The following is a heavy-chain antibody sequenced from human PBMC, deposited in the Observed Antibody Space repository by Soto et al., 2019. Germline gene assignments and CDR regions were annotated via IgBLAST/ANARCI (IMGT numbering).Heavy chain of an antibody. V-gene: IGHV3-23*01. CDR3: AKLTRLYDILTGYSLPGHFDY. CDR1: GFTFSSYA. J-gene: IGHJ4*02. D-gene: IGHD3-9*01. Sequence: GGSLRLSCAAPGFTFSSYAMSWVRQAPGKGLEWVSAISGSGGSTYYADSVKGRFTISRDNSKNTLYLQMNSLRAEDTAVYYCAKLTRLYDILTGYSLPGHFDYWGQGTLVTVSS. CDR2: ISGSGGST.